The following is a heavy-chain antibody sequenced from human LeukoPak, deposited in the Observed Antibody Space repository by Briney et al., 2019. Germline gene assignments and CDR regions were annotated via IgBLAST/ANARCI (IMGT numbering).Heavy chain of an antibody. CDR3: AREYDYVWGSYRPEGMDV. CDR2: INPNSGGT. D-gene: IGHD3-16*02. J-gene: IGHJ6*02. Sequence: ASVKVSCKASGYTFTGYYMHWVRQAPGQGLEWMGWINPNSGGTNYAQKFQGWVTMTRDTSISTAYMELSRLRSDDTAVYYCAREYDYVWGSYRPEGMDVWGQGTTVTVSS. V-gene: IGHV1-2*04. CDR1: GYTFTGYY.